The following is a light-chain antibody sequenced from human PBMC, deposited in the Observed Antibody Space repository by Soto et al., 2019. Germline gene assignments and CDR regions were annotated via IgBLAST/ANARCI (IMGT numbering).Light chain of an antibody. CDR1: SSNIGSNY. V-gene: IGLV1-47*01. CDR3: AAWDDSLSGSGV. J-gene: IGLJ1*01. Sequence: QSLLTQPPSASRTPGQRVTISCSGSSSNIGSNYVYWYQQLPGTAPKLLIYRNNQRPSGVPDRFSGSTSGTSASLASSGLRSEDEADYYCAAWDDSLSGSGVFGTRTKVTVL. CDR2: RNN.